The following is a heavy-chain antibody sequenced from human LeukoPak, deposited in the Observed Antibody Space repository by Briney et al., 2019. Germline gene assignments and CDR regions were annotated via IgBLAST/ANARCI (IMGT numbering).Heavy chain of an antibody. CDR2: IYHSGST. CDR1: DYSISISYY. CDR3: ARAHRVFVTSYNKYYYYMDV. D-gene: IGHD1-14*01. V-gene: IGHV4-38-2*02. Sequence: PSETLSLTCTVSDYSISISYYWGWVRQPPGKGLEWIGSIYHSGSTYYNPSLKSRVTISVDTSKNQFSLNLRSVTAADTAVFFCARAHRVFVTSYNKYYYYMDVWGKGTTVTVSS. J-gene: IGHJ6*03.